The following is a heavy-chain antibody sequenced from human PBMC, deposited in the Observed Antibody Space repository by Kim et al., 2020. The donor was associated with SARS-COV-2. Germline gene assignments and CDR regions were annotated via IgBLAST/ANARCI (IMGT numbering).Heavy chain of an antibody. CDR2: IYYSGST. CDR3: ARVQGGRYSSSWFDP. V-gene: IGHV4-39*07. CDR1: GGSISSSSYY. Sequence: SETLSLTCTVSGGSISSSSYYWGWIRQPPGKGLEWIGSIYYSGSTYYNPSLKSRVTISVDTSKNQFSLKLSSVTAADTAVYYCARVQGGRYSSSWFDPWG. J-gene: IGHJ5*02. D-gene: IGHD6-13*01.